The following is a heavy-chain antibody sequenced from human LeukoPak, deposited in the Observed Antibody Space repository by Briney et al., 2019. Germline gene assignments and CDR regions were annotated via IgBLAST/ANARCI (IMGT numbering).Heavy chain of an antibody. CDR2: IYYSGST. V-gene: IGHV4-59*08. D-gene: IGHD5-24*01. Sequence: SETLSLTCTVSGGSMSSYYWSWIRQPPGKGLEWIGYIYYSGSTKYNPSLKSRATMSVDTSKNQFSLKLSSVTAADTAVYYCARGARAGYNLEPFDYWGQGTLVTVSS. J-gene: IGHJ4*02. CDR3: ARGARAGYNLEPFDY. CDR1: GGSMSSYY.